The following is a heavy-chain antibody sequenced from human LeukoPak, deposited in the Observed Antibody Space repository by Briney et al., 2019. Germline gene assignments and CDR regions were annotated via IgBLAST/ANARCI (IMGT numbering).Heavy chain of an antibody. CDR3: ARETSAGYFDL. J-gene: IGHJ2*01. Sequence: SETLSLTCTVSGGSISSGGYYWSWIRQPPGKGLEWIGYIYYSGSTNYNPSLKSRVTISVDTSKNQFSLKLSSVTAADTAVYYCARETSAGYFDLWGRGTLVTVSS. CDR1: GGSISSGGYY. V-gene: IGHV4-61*08. CDR2: IYYSGST. D-gene: IGHD1-7*01.